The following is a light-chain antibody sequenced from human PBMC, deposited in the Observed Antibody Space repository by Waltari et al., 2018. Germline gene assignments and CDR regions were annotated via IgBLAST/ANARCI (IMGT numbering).Light chain of an antibody. CDR3: QQRSNWPYT. CDR1: QTVRTF. J-gene: IGKJ2*01. Sequence: EIVLTQSPATLSLSPGEIATLSCRASQTVRTFLAWYQQKPGQAPRPLIFDASSRATGIPAKFRGSGSGTDFTLTVSNLEPEDFAVYYCQQRSNWPYTFGQGTRVDIK. CDR2: DAS. V-gene: IGKV3-11*01.